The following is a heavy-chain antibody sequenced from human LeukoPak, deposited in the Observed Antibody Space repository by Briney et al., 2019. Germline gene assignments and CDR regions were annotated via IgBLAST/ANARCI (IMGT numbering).Heavy chain of an antibody. CDR1: GGSISRSSYY. Sequence: PSETLSLTCTVSGGSISRSSYYWGWIRQPPGKGLEWIGYIYYGGSTNYNPSLKSRVTISVDTSTNQFSLRLSSVTAADTAVYYCARVLYASGSYRVLGFDYWGQGTLVTVSS. CDR2: IYYGGST. J-gene: IGHJ4*02. V-gene: IGHV4-61*05. CDR3: ARVLYASGSYRVLGFDY. D-gene: IGHD3-10*01.